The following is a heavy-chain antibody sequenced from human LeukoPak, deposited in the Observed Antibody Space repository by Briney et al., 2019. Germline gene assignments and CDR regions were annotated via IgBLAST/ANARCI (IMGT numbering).Heavy chain of an antibody. J-gene: IGHJ5*02. CDR2: IAYTGST. CDR3: AIARPRRGGHNVDT. V-gene: IGHV4-59*01. Sequence: PSETLSLTCSASGDSINTYSWIWIRQPPGKGLEWIGYIAYTGSTNYNPPLKSRVTISRDTSQNQFSLRLSSMTAADTAVYYCAIARPRRGGHNVDTCVQGTLVTVSS. CDR1: GDSINTYS. D-gene: IGHD5-24*01.